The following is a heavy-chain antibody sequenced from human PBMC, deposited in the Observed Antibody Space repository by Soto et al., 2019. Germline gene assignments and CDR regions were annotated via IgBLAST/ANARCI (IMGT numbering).Heavy chain of an antibody. V-gene: IGHV1-18*01. CDR1: GYTFTSYG. D-gene: IGHD2-21*02. J-gene: IGHJ6*02. Sequence: QVHLVQSGAEVKKPGASVKVSCKTSGYTFTSYGISWVRQAPGQGLEWLGWISGYDGRTNLAQKVQDRVTMTTDTSTSTVYMELRRLRSADTAVYYCAREGDVPYYYYGVDVWGQGTTVTVSS. CDR2: ISGYDGRT. CDR3: AREGDVPYYYYGVDV.